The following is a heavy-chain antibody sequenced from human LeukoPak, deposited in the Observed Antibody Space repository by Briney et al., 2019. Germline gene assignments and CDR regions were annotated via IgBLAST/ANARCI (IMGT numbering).Heavy chain of an antibody. D-gene: IGHD3-10*01. CDR2: IYYSGST. Sequence: PSETLSLTCTVSGGSISSYYWSWIRQPPGKGLEWIGYIYYSGSTNYNPSLKSRVTISVDTSKNQFSLKLSSVTAADTAVYYCARDSRLYGSGSYDYWGQGTLVTVSS. CDR3: ARDSRLYGSGSYDY. CDR1: GGSISSYY. J-gene: IGHJ4*02. V-gene: IGHV4-59*01.